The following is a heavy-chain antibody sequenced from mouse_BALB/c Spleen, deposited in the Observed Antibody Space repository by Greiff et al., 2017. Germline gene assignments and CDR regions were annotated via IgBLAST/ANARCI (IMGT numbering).Heavy chain of an antibody. J-gene: IGHJ3*01. CDR3: TRDYGTPFAY. CDR2: IRLKSNNYAT. Sequence: DVMLVESGGGLVQPGGSMKLSCVASGFTFSNYWMNWVRQSPEKGLEWVAEIRLKSNNYATHYAESVKGRFTISRDDSKSSVYLQMNNLRAEDTGIYYCTRDYGTPFAYWGQGTLVTVSA. V-gene: IGHV6-6*02. D-gene: IGHD1-1*01. CDR1: GFTFSNYW.